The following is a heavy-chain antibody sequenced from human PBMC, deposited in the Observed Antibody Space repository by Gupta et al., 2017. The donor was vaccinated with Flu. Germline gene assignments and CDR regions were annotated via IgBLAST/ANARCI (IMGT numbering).Heavy chain of an antibody. J-gene: IGHJ2*01. Sequence: QVQLQQWGAGLLKPSETLSLTCAVYGGSFSGYYWSWIRQPPGKGLEWIGEINHSGSTNYKQSLKSRGTISVDTSKNQFSLKLSSVTAAETAVYDCARGSLTTVTADIGWYFDLWGRGPMVTVSS. CDR3: ARGSLTTVTADIGWYFDL. CDR2: INHSGST. CDR1: GGSFSGYY. V-gene: IGHV4-34*01. D-gene: IGHD4-4*01.